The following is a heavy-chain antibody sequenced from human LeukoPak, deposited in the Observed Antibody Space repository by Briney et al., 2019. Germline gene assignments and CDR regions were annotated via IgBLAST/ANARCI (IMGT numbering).Heavy chain of an antibody. CDR2: MNPNSGNT. Sequence: ASVKVSCKASGYTFTSYDINWVRQATGQGLEWMGWMNPNSGNTGYAQKFQGRVTMTRNTSISTAYMELSSLRSEDTAVYYCATNTLHYYGSGSYFDYWAREPWSPSPQ. CDR1: GYTFTSYD. V-gene: IGHV1-8*01. D-gene: IGHD3-10*01. J-gene: IGHJ4*02. CDR3: ATNTLHYYGSGSYFDY.